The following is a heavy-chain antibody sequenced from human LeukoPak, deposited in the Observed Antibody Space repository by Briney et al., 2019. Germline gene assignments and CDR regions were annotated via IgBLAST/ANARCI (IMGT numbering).Heavy chain of an antibody. Sequence: ASVKVSCKASGYTFTRHAIHWVRQAPGQRLEWMGWINAGNGDTKYSQKFQGRVTFTGDTSASTAYMELSSLKSEDTAVCYCATVTRGTTLDHWGQGTLVTVSS. J-gene: IGHJ5*02. CDR2: INAGNGDT. CDR1: GYTFTRHA. V-gene: IGHV1-3*01. CDR3: ATVTRGTTLDH. D-gene: IGHD4-23*01.